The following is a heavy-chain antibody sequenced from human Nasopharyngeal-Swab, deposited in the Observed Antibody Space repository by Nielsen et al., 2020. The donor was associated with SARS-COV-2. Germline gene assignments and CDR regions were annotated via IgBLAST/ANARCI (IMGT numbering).Heavy chain of an antibody. D-gene: IGHD3-10*01. CDR2: ISYEGSKK. CDR1: GFSFNNYG. J-gene: IGHJ3*02. CDR3: AKANVLFWLGQSKNDGFDI. V-gene: IGHV3-30*18. Sequence: GGSLRLSCTASGFSFNNYGMHWVRQAPGKGLEWVAVISYEGSKKFYAESVEGRFTISRDYSKSTLYLQMDSLRTEDTAMYYCAKANVLFWLGQSKNDGFDIWGQGTMVAVSS.